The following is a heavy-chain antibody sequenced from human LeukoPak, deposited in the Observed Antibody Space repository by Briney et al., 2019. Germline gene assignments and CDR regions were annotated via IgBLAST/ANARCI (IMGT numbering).Heavy chain of an antibody. CDR3: ARGPVLVYNSGVYHYFDR. CDR2: INHSGST. V-gene: IGHV4-34*01. J-gene: IGHJ4*01. Sequence: SETLTLTCAVYGGPFSNNYWSWIRQPPGKGLEWIGEINHSGSTNYNPSLKSRVTISVDTSKNQFSLKLSSVTAADTAVYYCARGPVLVYNSGVYHYFDRWDQETLVTVSS. D-gene: IGHD3-22*01. CDR1: GGPFSNNY.